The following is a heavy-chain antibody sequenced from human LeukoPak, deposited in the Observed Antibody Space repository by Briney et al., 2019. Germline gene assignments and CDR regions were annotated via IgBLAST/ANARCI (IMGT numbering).Heavy chain of an antibody. J-gene: IGHJ4*02. V-gene: IGHV3-49*03. CDR3: TRKVYYDSSGYYPNDY. Sequence: GGSLRLSCTASGFTFGDYAMSWFRQAPGKGLEWAGFIRSKAYGGTTEYAASVKGRFTISRDDSKSIAYLQMNSLKTEDTAVYYCTRKVYYDSSGYYPNDYWGQGTLVTVSS. CDR1: GFTFGDYA. CDR2: IRSKAYGGTT. D-gene: IGHD3-22*01.